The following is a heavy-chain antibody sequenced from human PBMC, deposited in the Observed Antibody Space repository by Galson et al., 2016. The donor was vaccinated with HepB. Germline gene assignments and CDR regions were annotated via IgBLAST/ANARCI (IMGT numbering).Heavy chain of an antibody. J-gene: IGHJ3*02. V-gene: IGHV3-53*01. Sequence: LRLSCAASGFTVSSNYMSWVRQAPGTGLEWVSVIYSGGGTYYADSVKGRFTISRDNAENSLYLQMDSLTAEDTAMYYCARARIAALGTGAFDMWGQGTMVTVSS. CDR3: ARARIAALGTGAFDM. CDR1: GFTVSSNY. D-gene: IGHD6-13*01. CDR2: IYSGGGT.